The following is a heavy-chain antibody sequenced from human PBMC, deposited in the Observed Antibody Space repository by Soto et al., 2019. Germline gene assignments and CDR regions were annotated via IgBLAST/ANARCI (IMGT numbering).Heavy chain of an antibody. CDR3: VRDRFGSLTFDS. J-gene: IGHJ4*02. D-gene: IGHD6-13*01. CDR1: GYNFASNH. Sequence: QVQLVQSGAEVTESGAAVKVSCKASGYNFASNHMHWVRPIPGQGLEWRGRNQPTDGSTSYAQRFQGRINLTRDAPTNPACMELRGLTSEATAVYYCVRDRFGSLTFDSWGQGTLLTVSS. CDR2: NQPTDGST. V-gene: IGHV1-46*01.